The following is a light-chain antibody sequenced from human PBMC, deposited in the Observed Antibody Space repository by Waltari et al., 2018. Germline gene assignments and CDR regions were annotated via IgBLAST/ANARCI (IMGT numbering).Light chain of an antibody. CDR3: MQALQTPFT. CDR1: QSLLHSSGNNF. V-gene: IGKV2-28*01. Sequence: DIVMTQSPLSLPVTPGEPASISCRSTQSLLHSSGNNFLDWYLQKPGQSPQLLIYLGSNRASGVPDRFSGSGSCTDFTLKISRVEAEDVGVYYCMQALQTPFTFGPGTKVDIK. J-gene: IGKJ3*01. CDR2: LGS.